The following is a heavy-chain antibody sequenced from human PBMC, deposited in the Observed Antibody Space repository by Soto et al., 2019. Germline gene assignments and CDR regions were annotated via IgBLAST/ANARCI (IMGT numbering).Heavy chain of an antibody. V-gene: IGHV2-5*02. CDR3: AHTAFWLGELGGAFDT. Sequence: SGPTLVNPTQTLRLTCTFSGFSLATRGVGVGWIRQPPEKALEWLAVIYGDDDKRYSLSLKTRVTITKDSSRNQVVLTMTNMDPVDTATYFCAHTAFWLGELGGAFDTWGQGTVVTVSS. CDR2: IYGDDDK. CDR1: GFSLATRGVG. J-gene: IGHJ3*02. D-gene: IGHD3-10*01.